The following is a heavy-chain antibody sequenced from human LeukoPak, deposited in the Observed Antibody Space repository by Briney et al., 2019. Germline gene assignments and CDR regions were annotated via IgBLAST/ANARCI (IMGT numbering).Heavy chain of an antibody. V-gene: IGHV4-34*01. D-gene: IGHD1-7*01. J-gene: IGHJ6*03. Sequence: SETLSLTYAVYGGSFSNYYWRWVRQPPGEGLEWIGYINDMGRTNYNPSLMRRVTLPVDTSNNLFSVRLTSVTATDTAVYYCARRWNYGRNYYIDVWGNGATVSVSS. CDR2: INDMGRT. CDR1: GGSFSNYY. CDR3: ARRWNYGRNYYIDV.